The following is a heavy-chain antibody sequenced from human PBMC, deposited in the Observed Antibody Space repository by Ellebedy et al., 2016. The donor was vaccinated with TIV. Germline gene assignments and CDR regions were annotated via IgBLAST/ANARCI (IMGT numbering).Heavy chain of an antibody. Sequence: MPLETLSLTCTVVSGGSMSSYYWSWIRQPPGKGLEWIGYIDNSGSTNFNPSLKGRGTISVATSKNQFSLRLSSVTAADTAVYFCARGWATRPVDFWGQGTLVTVSS. J-gene: IGHJ4*02. CDR2: IDNSGST. CDR3: ARGWATRPVDF. CDR1: GGSMSSYY. D-gene: IGHD6-19*01. V-gene: IGHV4-59*01.